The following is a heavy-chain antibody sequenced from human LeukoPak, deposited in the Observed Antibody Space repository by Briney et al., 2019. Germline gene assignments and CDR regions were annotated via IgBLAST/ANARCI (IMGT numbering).Heavy chain of an antibody. V-gene: IGHV3-21*04. CDR3: ARVRSDY. Sequence: GGSLRLSCVASGFTFTSDAMNWVRQAPGKGLEWVSSTVSRGTTQYADSVKGRFTISRDNAKNSLYLQMNSLRAEDTAVYYCARVRSDYWGQGTLVTVSS. CDR2: TVSRGTT. CDR1: GFTFTSDA. J-gene: IGHJ4*02.